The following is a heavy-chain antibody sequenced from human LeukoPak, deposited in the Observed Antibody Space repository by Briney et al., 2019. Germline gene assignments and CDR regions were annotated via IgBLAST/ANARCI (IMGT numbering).Heavy chain of an antibody. J-gene: IGHJ5*02. CDR1: GGTFSSYA. V-gene: IGHV1-69*05. CDR2: IIPIFGTA. CDR3: ASAGYSSGWFPKAIEYNWFDP. Sequence: ASVKVSCKASGGTFSSYAISWVRQAPGQGLEWMGGIIPIFGTANYAQKFQGRVTITTDESTSTAYMELSSLRSEDTAVYYCASAGYSSGWFPKAIEYNWFDPWGQGTLATVSS. D-gene: IGHD6-19*01.